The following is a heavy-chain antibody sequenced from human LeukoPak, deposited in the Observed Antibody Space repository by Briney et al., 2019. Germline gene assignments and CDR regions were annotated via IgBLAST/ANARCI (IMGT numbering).Heavy chain of an antibody. CDR1: GFTFSSYG. CDR3: AAIATSNDAFDM. D-gene: IGHD2-2*01. Sequence: PGGSLRLSCAASGFTFSSYGMSWVRQAPGKGLDLVSAISGSGGSTYYADSVKGRFTISRDNSKDTLYLQMNSLRAEDTAVYYCAAIATSNDAFDMWGQGTMVTVSS. CDR2: ISGSGGST. J-gene: IGHJ3*02. V-gene: IGHV3-23*01.